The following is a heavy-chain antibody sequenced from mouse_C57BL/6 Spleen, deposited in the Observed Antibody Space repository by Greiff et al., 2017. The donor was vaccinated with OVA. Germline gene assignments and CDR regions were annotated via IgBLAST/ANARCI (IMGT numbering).Heavy chain of an antibody. CDR3: ASDYGSSSLSY. V-gene: IGHV1-82*01. CDR2: IYPGDGDT. CDR1: GYAFSSSW. J-gene: IGHJ2*01. Sequence: VKLQQSGPELVKPGASVKISCKASGYAFSSSWMNWVKQRPGKGLEWIGRIYPGDGDTNYNGKFKGKATLTADKSSSTAYMQLSSLTSEDSAVYFCASDYGSSSLSYWGQGTTLTVSS. D-gene: IGHD1-1*01.